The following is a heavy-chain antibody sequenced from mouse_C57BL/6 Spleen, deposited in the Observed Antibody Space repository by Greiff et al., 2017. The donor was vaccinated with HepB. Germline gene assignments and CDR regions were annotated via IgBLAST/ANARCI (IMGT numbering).Heavy chain of an antibody. J-gene: IGHJ2*01. CDR2: ISYDGSN. V-gene: IGHV3-6*01. D-gene: IGHD3-2*02. CDR3: ARVTAQASSFDY. Sequence: VQLKESGPGLVKPSQSLSLTCSVTGYSITSGYYWNWIRQFPGNKLEWMGYISYDGSNNYNPSLKNRISITRDTSKNQFFLKLNSVTTEDTATYYCARVTAQASSFDYWGQGTTLTVSS. CDR1: GYSITSGYY.